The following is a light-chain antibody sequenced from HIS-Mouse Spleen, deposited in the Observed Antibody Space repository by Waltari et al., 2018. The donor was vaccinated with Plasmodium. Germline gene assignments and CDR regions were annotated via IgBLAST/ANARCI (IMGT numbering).Light chain of an antibody. CDR2: EDS. CDR1: ALPKKY. CDR3: YSTDSSGNHRV. V-gene: IGLV3-10*01. Sequence: SYELTQPPSVSVSQGQTARITCSGDALPKKYAYWYPQKSGQAPGLVIYEDSKRTSGIPGRFSGSSSWTMATLTISGAQVEEEADYYCYSTDSSGNHRVFGGGTKLTVL. J-gene: IGLJ3*02.